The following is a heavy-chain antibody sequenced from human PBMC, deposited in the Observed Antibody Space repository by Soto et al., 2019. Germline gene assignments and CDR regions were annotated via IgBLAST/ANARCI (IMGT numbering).Heavy chain of an antibody. CDR1: GFTFSSYW. Sequence: GGSLRLSCAASGFTFSSYWMHWVRQAPGKGLVWVSRINRDGSYTSYADSVEGRFTISRDNAKNTLYLQMNSLRAEDTAVYYCARPEDTGYSSNWLFDYWGRGTLVTVSS. CDR3: ARPEDTGYSSNWLFDY. CDR2: INRDGSYT. J-gene: IGHJ4*02. V-gene: IGHV3-74*01. D-gene: IGHD6-13*01.